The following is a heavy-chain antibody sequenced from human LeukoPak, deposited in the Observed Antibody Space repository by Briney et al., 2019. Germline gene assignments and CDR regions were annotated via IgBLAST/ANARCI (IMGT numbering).Heavy chain of an antibody. V-gene: IGHV3-7*03. D-gene: IGHD1-26*01. CDR2: INPDGSAK. CDR1: GLTFSTSW. Sequence: QAGGSLRLSCAASGLTFSTSWMNWVRQAPGEGLEWVASINPDGSAKYYVDSVKGRFTISRDNTKNSLYLQMNSLRAEDTAVYYCARDFAYRRLDYWGQGTLVTVSS. J-gene: IGHJ4*02. CDR3: ARDFAYRRLDY.